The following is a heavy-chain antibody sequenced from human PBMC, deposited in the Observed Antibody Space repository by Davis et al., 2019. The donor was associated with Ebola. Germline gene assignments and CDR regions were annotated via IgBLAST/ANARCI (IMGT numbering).Heavy chain of an antibody. CDR2: IKTDGSMT. CDR1: GFSFSSYW. Sequence: GESLKISCAASGFSFSSYWMHWVRQAPGQGLVWVSRIKTDGSMTGYGASVQGRFTISRDNAKNTLYLQMNDLRAEDTAVYYCAREGRIFGCDYWGQGALVTVSS. D-gene: IGHD3-3*01. CDR3: AREGRIFGCDY. J-gene: IGHJ4*02. V-gene: IGHV3-74*01.